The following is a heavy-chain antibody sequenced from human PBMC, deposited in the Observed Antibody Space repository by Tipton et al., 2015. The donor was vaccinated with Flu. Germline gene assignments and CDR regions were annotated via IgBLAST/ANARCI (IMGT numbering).Heavy chain of an antibody. J-gene: IGHJ5*02. CDR3: ARDGGEVMITFGGVIADPLGYNWFDP. V-gene: IGHV1-69*01. CDR1: GGTFSSYA. D-gene: IGHD3-16*02. CDR2: IIPIFGTA. Sequence: QLVQSGPEVKKPGSSVKVSFKASGGTFSSYAISWVRQAPGQGLEWMGGIIPIFGTANYAQKFQGRVTITADESTSTAYMELSSLRSEDTAVYYCARDGGEVMITFGGVIADPLGYNWFDPWGQGTLVTVSS.